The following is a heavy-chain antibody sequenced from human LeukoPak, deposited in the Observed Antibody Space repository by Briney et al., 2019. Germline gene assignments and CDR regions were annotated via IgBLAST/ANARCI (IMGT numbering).Heavy chain of an antibody. CDR2: INHSGST. J-gene: IGHJ4*02. V-gene: IGHV4-34*01. Sequence: SETLSLTCTVSGGSVSSYYRSWIRQPPGKGLEWIGEINHSGSTNYNPSLKSRVTISVDTSKNQFSLKLSSVTAADTAVYYCARHPAITMVRGVISYYFDYWGQGTLVTVSS. D-gene: IGHD3-10*01. CDR3: ARHPAITMVRGVISYYFDY. CDR1: GGSVSSYY.